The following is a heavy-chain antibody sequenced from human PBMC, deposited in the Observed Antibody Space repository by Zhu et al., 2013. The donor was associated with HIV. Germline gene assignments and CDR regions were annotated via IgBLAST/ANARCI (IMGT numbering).Heavy chain of an antibody. CDR1: GGTFSNYS. J-gene: IGHJ4*02. CDR2: INPKSGDT. V-gene: IGHV1-2*02. Sequence: QVQLVQSGAEVKKSGSSVKVSCEASGGTFSNYSISWVRQAPGQGLEWMGWINPKSGDTNYAQNFQGRVTMTRDMSIATAYMELRWLRSDDTAIYYCATAGRAAAADSFFDYWGQGTLVTVSS. CDR3: ATAGRAAAADSFFDY. D-gene: IGHD6-13*01.